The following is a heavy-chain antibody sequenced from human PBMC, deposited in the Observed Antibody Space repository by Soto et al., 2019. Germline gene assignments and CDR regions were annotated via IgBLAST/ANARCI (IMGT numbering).Heavy chain of an antibody. V-gene: IGHV3-21*04. J-gene: IGHJ3*01. D-gene: IGHD5-12*01. CDR3: ATNAGGNDRAFDF. CDR2: IGRSSSYI. CDR1: GSTFSSYA. Sequence: GGSLRLSCAASGSTFSSYAMSWVRQAPGKGLEWVSSIGRSSSYINYADSVKGRFTVSRDDDKNSLYLQTNSLRVEDTAVYYCATNAGGNDRAFDFWGQGTMVTVSS.